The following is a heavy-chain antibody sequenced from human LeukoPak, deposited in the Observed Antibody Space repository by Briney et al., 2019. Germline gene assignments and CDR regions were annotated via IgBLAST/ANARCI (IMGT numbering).Heavy chain of an antibody. Sequence: GGSLRLSCEASGFSVSSTCMTWVRQAPGKGLECVSVLYSGGYAYYTGSVEGRFSISRDDSKNTLYLQMNSLRADDTALYSCARAYGNTGMDVWGQGTTVTVSS. J-gene: IGHJ6*02. CDR1: GFSVSSTC. D-gene: IGHD4-23*01. V-gene: IGHV3-53*01. CDR2: LYSGGYA. CDR3: ARAYGNTGMDV.